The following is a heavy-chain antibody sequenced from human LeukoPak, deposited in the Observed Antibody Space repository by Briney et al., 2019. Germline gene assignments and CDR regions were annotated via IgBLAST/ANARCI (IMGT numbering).Heavy chain of an antibody. D-gene: IGHD3-16*02. Sequence: SQTLSLTCTVSGYSLSSGYYWGWIRQPPGKGLEWIGSIYHSGSTYYNPSLKSRVTISVGTSKNQFSLKLSSVTAADTAVYYCARASDYVWGSYRYPNWFDPWGQGTLVTVSS. CDR3: ARASDYVWGSYRYPNWFDP. J-gene: IGHJ5*02. V-gene: IGHV4-38-2*02. CDR1: GYSLSSGYY. CDR2: IYHSGST.